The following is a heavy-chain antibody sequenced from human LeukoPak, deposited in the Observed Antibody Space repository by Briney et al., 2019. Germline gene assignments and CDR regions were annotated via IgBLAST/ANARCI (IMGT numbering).Heavy chain of an antibody. J-gene: IGHJ3*02. CDR1: GGSLSSSSYY. V-gene: IGHV4-39*07. CDR3: ARERDPGGRLGASDI. D-gene: IGHD1-1*01. CDR2: IYYSGST. Sequence: SETLSLTCTVSGGSLSSSSYYWDWIRQPPGKGLEWMGNIYYSGSTYYNPSLKSRVTISVDTSKNQFSLKVSSVTAADTAVYYCARERDPGGRLGASDIWGQGTLVTVSS.